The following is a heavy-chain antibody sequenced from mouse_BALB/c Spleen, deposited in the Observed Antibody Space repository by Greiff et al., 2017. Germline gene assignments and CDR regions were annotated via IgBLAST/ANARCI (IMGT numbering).Heavy chain of an antibody. CDR1: GYSITSGYY. CDR3: ARDGDRYDGAWFAY. Sequence: EVKLEESGPGLVKPSQSLSLTCSVTGYSITSGYYWNWIRQFPGNKLEWMGYISYDGSNNYNPSLKNRISITRDTSKNQFFLKLNSVTTEDTATYYCARDGDRYDGAWFAYWGQGTLVTVSA. V-gene: IGHV3-6*02. D-gene: IGHD2-14*01. CDR2: ISYDGSN. J-gene: IGHJ3*01.